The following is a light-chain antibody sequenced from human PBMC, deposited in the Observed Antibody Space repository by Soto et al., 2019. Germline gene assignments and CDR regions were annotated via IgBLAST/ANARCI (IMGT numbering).Light chain of an antibody. Sequence: EIVLTQSPGTLSLSPGERATLSCRASQSVSSSYLAWYQQKPGQAPRLLISGASSRATGIPDRFSGSGSWTDVTLTISRLEPADFSVYYCQQYGSSPPYTFGQGTKLEIK. CDR2: GAS. J-gene: IGKJ2*01. CDR1: QSVSSSY. V-gene: IGKV3-20*01. CDR3: QQYGSSPPYT.